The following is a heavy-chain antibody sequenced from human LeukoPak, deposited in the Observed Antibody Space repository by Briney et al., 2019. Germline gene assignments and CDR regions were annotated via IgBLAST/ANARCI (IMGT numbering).Heavy chain of an antibody. CDR2: IYPADSDT. J-gene: IGHJ5*02. CDR1: GYNFTCYW. CDR3: ARHPYTTYCISSSCYRWFDP. Sequence: GESLKISCNGSGYNFTCYWIGWVRQLPGKGLEWRGIIYPADSDTRYSPYFQGQVTISADKSISTAYLQWSSLKASDTAMYYCARHPYTTYCISSSCYRWFDPWGQGTLVTVSS. D-gene: IGHD2-2*02. V-gene: IGHV5-51*01.